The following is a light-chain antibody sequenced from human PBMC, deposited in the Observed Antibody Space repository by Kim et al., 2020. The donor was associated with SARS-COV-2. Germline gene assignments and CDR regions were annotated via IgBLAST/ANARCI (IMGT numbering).Light chain of an antibody. J-gene: IGKJ1*01. CDR2: AAS. CDR1: QSISSY. CDR3: QQSYSNPRT. Sequence: ASVGDRVIITCRASQSISSYLNWYQQKPGKAPKLLIYAASTLQSGVPSRFSGSGSGTDFTLTISSLQPEDFATYYCQQSYSNPRTFGQGTKVEIK. V-gene: IGKV1-39*01.